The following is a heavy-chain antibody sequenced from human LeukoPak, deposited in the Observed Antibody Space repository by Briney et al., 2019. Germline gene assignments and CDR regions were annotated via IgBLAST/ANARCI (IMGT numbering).Heavy chain of an antibody. D-gene: IGHD2-21*02. CDR1: GYTFTSYY. V-gene: IGHV1-46*01. CDR3: ARVGVTAYCGGDCFTFDY. CDR2: INPSGGST. J-gene: IGHJ4*02. Sequence: ASVKVSCKASGYTFTSYYMHWVRQAPGQGLEWMGIINPSGGSTSYAQKFQGRVTMTRDTSTSTVYMELSSLRSEDTAVYYCARVGVTAYCGGDCFTFDYWGQGTLVTVSS.